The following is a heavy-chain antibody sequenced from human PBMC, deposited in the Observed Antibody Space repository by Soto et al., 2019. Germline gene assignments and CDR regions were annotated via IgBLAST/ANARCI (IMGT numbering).Heavy chain of an antibody. D-gene: IGHD4-17*01. V-gene: IGHV3-33*06. CDR2: LWYDGSNI. CDR1: GFTFSSYG. CDR3: AKNRDPMTTVTEIDY. Sequence: VQLVESGGGVVQPGRSLRLSCAASGFTFSSYGMHWVRQAPGKGLECVALLWYDGSNIYYADSVKGRFTLSRDNSKNTLYLQMNSLRADDTAIYYCAKNRDPMTTVTEIDYWGQGTLVTGSS. J-gene: IGHJ4*02.